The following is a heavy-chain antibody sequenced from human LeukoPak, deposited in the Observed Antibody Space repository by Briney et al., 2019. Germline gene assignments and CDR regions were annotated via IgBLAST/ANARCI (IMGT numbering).Heavy chain of an antibody. D-gene: IGHD1-26*01. Sequence: PSETLSLTCAVYGGSFSGYYWSWIRQPPGKGLEWIGEINHSGSTNYNPSLKSRVTISVDTSKNQFSLKLSSVTAADTAVYYCASRGPGFDYWGQGTLVTVSS. CDR2: INHSGST. CDR1: GGSFSGYY. V-gene: IGHV4-34*01. J-gene: IGHJ4*02. CDR3: ASRGPGFDY.